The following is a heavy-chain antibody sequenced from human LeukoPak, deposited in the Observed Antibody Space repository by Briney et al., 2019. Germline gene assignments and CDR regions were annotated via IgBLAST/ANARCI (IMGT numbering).Heavy chain of an antibody. V-gene: IGHV3-53*01. CDR1: GFTVSSNY. J-gene: IGHJ4*02. CDR3: ATLGYAYDFDY. D-gene: IGHD5-18*01. Sequence: GGSLRLSCAASGFTVSSNYMSWVRQAPGKGLEWVSSIYTGANTYYADSVKGRFTISRDNSKNTLYLQMNSLRAEDTAVYYCATLGYAYDFDYWGQGTLVTVSS. CDR2: IYTGANT.